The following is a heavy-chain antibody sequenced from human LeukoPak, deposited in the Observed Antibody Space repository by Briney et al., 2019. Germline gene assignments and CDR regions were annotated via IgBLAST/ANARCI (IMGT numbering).Heavy chain of an antibody. CDR3: ARGGSVSYYFDY. Sequence: GGSLRLSCAASGFTFSTYEMNWVRQAPGKGLEWVSYISTSGSTIYYADPVKGRFTISRDNAKNSLYLQMNSLRAEDTAIYYCARGGSVSYYFDYWGQGTLVTVSS. V-gene: IGHV3-48*03. CDR1: GFTFSTYE. CDR2: ISTSGSTI. D-gene: IGHD1-26*01. J-gene: IGHJ4*02.